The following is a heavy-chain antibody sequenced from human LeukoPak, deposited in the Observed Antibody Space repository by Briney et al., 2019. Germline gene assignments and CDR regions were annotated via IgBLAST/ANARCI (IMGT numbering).Heavy chain of an antibody. J-gene: IGHJ4*02. D-gene: IGHD3-22*01. CDR2: LYHTGIT. CDR1: GGSVTSHY. CDR3: VRSVDYFDNTGPHMMFDY. V-gene: IGHV4-59*02. Sequence: SDTLSLTCNVSGGSVTSHYWNWIRRPPGKGLEWIGYLYHTGITKYNPSLKSRVSMSVDMSKNQFFLKVSSVTAADTAVYHCVRSVDYFDNTGPHMMFDYWGQGSLVTVSS.